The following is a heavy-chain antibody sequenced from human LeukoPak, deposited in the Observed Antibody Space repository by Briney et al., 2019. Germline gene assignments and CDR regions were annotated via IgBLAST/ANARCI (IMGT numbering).Heavy chain of an antibody. V-gene: IGHV3-15*01. Sequence: GGSLRLSCAASGITFSNAWMTWVRQAPGKGLEWVGRIYRSSNGETTDYGAPMKGRFTMSRDDSKNTLSLQMNSLKTEDTAVYYCTTYSSGSCPFWGQGTLVTVSS. CDR2: IYRSSNGETT. D-gene: IGHD6-19*01. CDR1: GITFSNAW. J-gene: IGHJ4*02. CDR3: TTYSSGSCPF.